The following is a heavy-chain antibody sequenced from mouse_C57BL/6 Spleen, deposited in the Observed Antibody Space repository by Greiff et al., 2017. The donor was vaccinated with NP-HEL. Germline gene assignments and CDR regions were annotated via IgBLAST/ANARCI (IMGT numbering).Heavy chain of an antibody. Sequence: EVQLQQSVAELVRPGASVKLSCTASGFNIKNPYMHWVKQRPEQGLEWIGRIDPANGNTKYAPKFQGKATITADTSSNTAYLQLSSLTSEDTAIYYCAQPSYDGYLYWGQGTTLTVSS. J-gene: IGHJ2*01. CDR3: AQPSYDGYLY. CDR2: IDPANGNT. CDR1: GFNIKNPY. D-gene: IGHD2-3*01. V-gene: IGHV14-3*01.